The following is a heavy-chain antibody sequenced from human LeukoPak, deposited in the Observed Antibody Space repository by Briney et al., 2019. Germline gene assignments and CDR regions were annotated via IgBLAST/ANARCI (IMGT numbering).Heavy chain of an antibody. CDR1: GYTFTSYG. Sequence: ASVKVSCKASGYTFTSYGISWVRQAPGQGLEWMGWISAYNGNTNYAQKLQGRVTMTTDTSTSTAYMELRSLRSDDTAVHYCARDHRYCSSTSCVRGRLGYWGQGTLVTVSS. CDR3: ARDHRYCSSTSCVRGRLGY. J-gene: IGHJ4*02. D-gene: IGHD2-2*01. V-gene: IGHV1-18*01. CDR2: ISAYNGNT.